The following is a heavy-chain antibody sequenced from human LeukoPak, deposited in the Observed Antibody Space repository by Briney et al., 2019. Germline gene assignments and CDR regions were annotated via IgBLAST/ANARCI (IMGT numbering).Heavy chain of an antibody. CDR3: ARGRSSTRLGY. CDR1: GYTFITYF. Sequence: ASVKVSCKASGYTFITYFMHWVRQAPGQGLEWMGIINPSGAGTTYAQKFQGRVTMTRNTSISTAYMELSSLRSEDTAVYYCARGRSSTRLGYWGQGTLVTVSS. CDR2: INPSGAGT. V-gene: IGHV1-46*01. J-gene: IGHJ4*02. D-gene: IGHD2-2*01.